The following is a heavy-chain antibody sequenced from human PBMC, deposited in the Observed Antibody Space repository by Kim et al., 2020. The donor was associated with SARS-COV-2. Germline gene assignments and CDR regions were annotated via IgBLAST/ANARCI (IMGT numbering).Heavy chain of an antibody. D-gene: IGHD1-1*01. CDR3: ARDLGYAHGEDAGYGMDV. CDR1: GFTFSSYA. Sequence: GGSLRLSCAASGFTFSSYAMHWVRQAPGKGLEWVAVISYDGSNKYYADSVKGRFTISRDNSKNTLYLQMNSLRAEDTAVYYCARDLGYAHGEDAGYGMDVWGQGTTVTVSS. J-gene: IGHJ6*02. V-gene: IGHV3-30*04. CDR2: ISYDGSNK.